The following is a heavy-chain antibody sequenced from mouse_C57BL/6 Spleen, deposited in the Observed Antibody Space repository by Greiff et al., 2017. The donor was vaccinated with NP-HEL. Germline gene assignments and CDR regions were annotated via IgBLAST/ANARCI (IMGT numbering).Heavy chain of an antibody. CDR1: GYSFSSSW. D-gene: IGHD2-2*01. CDR3: ERGAGYPDFCC. V-gene: IGHV1-82*01. CDR2: IYPGDGDT. Sequence: QVQLQQSGPELVKPGASVKISCKASGYSFSSSWMNWVKQRPGRGLEWIGRIYPGDGDTNYNGKFKGKATLTADTSSSTAYMQHSSLTSEDSAIYLCERGAGYPDFCCWGQGTTLTDS. J-gene: IGHJ2*01.